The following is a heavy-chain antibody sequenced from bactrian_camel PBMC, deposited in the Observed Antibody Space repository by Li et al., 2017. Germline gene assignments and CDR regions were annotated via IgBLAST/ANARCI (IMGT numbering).Heavy chain of an antibody. CDR3: AVEDVLGQDHFGY. J-gene: IGHJ6*01. V-gene: IGHV3S42*01. D-gene: IGHD6*01. Sequence: VQLVESGGDLVQPGGSLRLSCSASGFTFSNYDMSWVRQAPGKGLEWVSGIGMGGGRTTYTDSVKGRFTISRDNAKNTLYLTMNSLKIEDTAVYFCAVEDVLGQDHFGYWGQGTQVTVS. CDR2: IGMGGGRT. CDR1: GFTFSNYD.